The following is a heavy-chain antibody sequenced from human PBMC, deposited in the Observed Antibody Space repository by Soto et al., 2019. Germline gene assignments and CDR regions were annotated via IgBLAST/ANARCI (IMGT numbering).Heavy chain of an antibody. Sequence: LVTLSLPCTVSCGTIGSSGDYWGWNRQPPGKGLEWIGSIYYSGSTNYNPSLKSRVTISVDKSKNQFSLKLSSVTAADTAVYYCARVIAAAVNWFDPRGQGTLVTVSS. V-gene: IGHV4-39*07. J-gene: IGHJ5*02. CDR3: ARVIAAAVNWFDP. D-gene: IGHD6-13*01. CDR1: CGTIGSSGDY. CDR2: IYYSGST.